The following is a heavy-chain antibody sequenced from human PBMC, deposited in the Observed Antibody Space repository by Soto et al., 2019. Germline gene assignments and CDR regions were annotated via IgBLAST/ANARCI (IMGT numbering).Heavy chain of an antibody. D-gene: IGHD5-12*01. V-gene: IGHV3-53*01. CDR2: IYSGGIT. Sequence: EVQVVESGGGLIQPGGSLRLSCEVSGFSVTANYMSWVRQAPGKGLEWVSVIYSGGITYYIDYVKGRFSISRDISKNTLYLQMNSLRAEDTAVYYCHGYGYWGQGTLVTVYS. CDR1: GFSVTANY. J-gene: IGHJ4*02. CDR3: HGYGY.